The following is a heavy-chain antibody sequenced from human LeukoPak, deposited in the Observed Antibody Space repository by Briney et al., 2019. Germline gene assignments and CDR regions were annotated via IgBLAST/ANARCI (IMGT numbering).Heavy chain of an antibody. J-gene: IGHJ5*02. Sequence: SETLSLTCTVSGGSISSYSWSWIRQPPGKGLEWIGYIYYSGSTSYNPSLKSRVTISVATSKNQFSLQVSSVTAADTAVYSCARHGYSYGFWFDPWGQGTLVTVSS. CDR1: GGSISSYS. V-gene: IGHV4-59*08. D-gene: IGHD5-18*01. CDR2: IYYSGST. CDR3: ARHGYSYGFWFDP.